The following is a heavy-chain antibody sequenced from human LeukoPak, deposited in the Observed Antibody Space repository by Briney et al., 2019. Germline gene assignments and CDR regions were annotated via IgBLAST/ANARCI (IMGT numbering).Heavy chain of an antibody. V-gene: IGHV3-53*01. CDR1: GFTVITND. J-gene: IGHJ4*02. CDR2: LYSDGNT. D-gene: IGHD1-14*01. CDR3: ARGVEPLAANTLAY. Sequence: GGSLRLSCAASGFTVITNDTTWVRQAPGNGLEWVSVLYSDGNTKYPDSVHGRFTISRDNSKNTLYLEMNSLRPDDTALYYCARGVEPLAANTLAYWGQGTLVTVSS.